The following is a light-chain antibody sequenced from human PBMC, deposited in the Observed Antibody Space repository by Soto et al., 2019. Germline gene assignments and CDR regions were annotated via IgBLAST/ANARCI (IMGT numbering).Light chain of an antibody. Sequence: QSVLTQPPSVSGAPGQWVTISCTGSSSNIGAGYDVHWYQQLPGTAPKLLIYGNSNRPSGVPDRFSGSKSGTSASLAITGLQAEDEADYYCQSSDSSLSGVVFGTGTKLTVL. J-gene: IGLJ1*01. V-gene: IGLV1-40*01. CDR1: SSNIGAGYD. CDR3: QSSDSSLSGVV. CDR2: GNS.